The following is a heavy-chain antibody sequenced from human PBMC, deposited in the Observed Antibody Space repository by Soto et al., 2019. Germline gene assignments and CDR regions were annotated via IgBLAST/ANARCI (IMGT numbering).Heavy chain of an antibody. D-gene: IGHD4-4*01. Sequence: SETLSLTCAVYGGSFSGYYWSWIRQPPGKGLEWIGEINHSESTNYNPSLKSRVTISLDTSKNHFSLKLSSVTAADTAVYYCARSDYRNYFDYWGQGTLVTVSS. CDR1: GGSFSGYY. V-gene: IGHV4-34*01. J-gene: IGHJ4*02. CDR3: ARSDYRNYFDY. CDR2: INHSEST.